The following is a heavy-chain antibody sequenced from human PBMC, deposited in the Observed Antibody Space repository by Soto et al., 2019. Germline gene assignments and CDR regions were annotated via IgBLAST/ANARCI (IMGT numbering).Heavy chain of an antibody. CDR1: GFSLTGSGVG. CDR2: IYWDDDK. CDR3: ARFLWSDTSLYYFDY. D-gene: IGHD3-3*01. J-gene: IGHJ4*02. Sequence: QITLKESGPTLVKPTQTLTLTCTFSGFSLTGSGVGVGWIRQPPGKALEWLALIYWDDDKRYSPSLKSRLTITKDTSKNQVALTVTNMDPVDTATYYCARFLWSDTSLYYFDYWGQGTLVNVSS. V-gene: IGHV2-5*02.